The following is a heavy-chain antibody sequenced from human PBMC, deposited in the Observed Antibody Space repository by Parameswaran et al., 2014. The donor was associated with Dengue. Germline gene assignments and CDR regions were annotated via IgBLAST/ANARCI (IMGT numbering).Heavy chain of an antibody. Sequence: RWIRQPPGKGLEWIGEVHHSAGTYYNPSLKSRVTLSVDTSKDQFSLKLTSVTAADTAVYFCARGLRASRLYSVPMTDKGVHAFDLWGQGTTVTVSS. CDR2: VHHSAGT. CDR3: ARGLRASRLYSVPMTDKGVHAFDL. V-gene: IGHV4-34*01. D-gene: IGHD2-8*01. J-gene: IGHJ3*01.